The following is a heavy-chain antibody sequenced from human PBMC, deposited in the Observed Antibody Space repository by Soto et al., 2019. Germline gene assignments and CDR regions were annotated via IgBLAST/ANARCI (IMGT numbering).Heavy chain of an antibody. J-gene: IGHJ4*02. CDR1: GGSISSGGYY. CDR3: ASGPPRSSGYYFDY. V-gene: IGHV4-31*03. CDR2: IYYSGST. D-gene: IGHD3-22*01. Sequence: QVQLQESGPGLVKPSQTLSLTCTVSGGSISSGGYYWSWIRQHPGKGLEWIGYIYYSGSTYYNPSLNSRFTISVDTSKNQFSLKLSSVTAADTAVYYCASGPPRSSGYYFDYWGQGTLVTVSS.